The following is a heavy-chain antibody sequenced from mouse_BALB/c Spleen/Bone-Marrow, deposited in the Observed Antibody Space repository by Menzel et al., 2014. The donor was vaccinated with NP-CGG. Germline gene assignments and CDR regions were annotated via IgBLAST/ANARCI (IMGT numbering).Heavy chain of an antibody. V-gene: IGHV1-54*01. CDR1: GYAFTNYL. Sequence: VKLQESGAELVRPGTSVKVSCKASGYAFTNYLIEWVKQRPVQGLEWIGVINPGSGGANYNAKFKGKATLTADKSSGTAYMQLSSLTSDDSAVYFCAREWTARAVDYWGQGTTLTVSS. D-gene: IGHD3-2*01. CDR2: INPGSGGA. CDR3: AREWTARAVDY. J-gene: IGHJ2*01.